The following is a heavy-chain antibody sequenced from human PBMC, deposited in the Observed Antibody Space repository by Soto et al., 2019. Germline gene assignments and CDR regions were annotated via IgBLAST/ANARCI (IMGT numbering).Heavy chain of an antibody. Sequence: SETLSLTCAVSSASISSSYWSWIRQPPGKGREWIGYIYYRGTTNYNPSLKSRVTISVDTSKNHFSLNLRSVTAADTAVYYCARAPYCSGGSCYSGQRWFDPWGQGTLVTVSS. D-gene: IGHD2-15*01. CDR3: ARAPYCSGGSCYSGQRWFDP. V-gene: IGHV4-59*01. J-gene: IGHJ5*02. CDR2: IYYRGTT. CDR1: SASISSSY.